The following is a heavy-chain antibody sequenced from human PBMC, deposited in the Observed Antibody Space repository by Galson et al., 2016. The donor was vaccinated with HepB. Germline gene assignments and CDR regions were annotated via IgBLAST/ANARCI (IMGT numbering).Heavy chain of an antibody. CDR1: GFSLTTTGVG. D-gene: IGHD3-3*01. CDR3: AHIYYDFWSGYDYSWFDP. J-gene: IGHJ5*02. V-gene: IGHV2-5*02. CDR2: IYWDDNH. Sequence: PALVKPTQTLTLTCTFSGFSLTTTGVGVGWIRQPPGKALEWLALIYWDDNHHYSPSLKSRLTITKDTSKNQVVLTMTNMDPVETATYHCAHIYYDFWSGYDYSWFDPWGQGTLVTVSS.